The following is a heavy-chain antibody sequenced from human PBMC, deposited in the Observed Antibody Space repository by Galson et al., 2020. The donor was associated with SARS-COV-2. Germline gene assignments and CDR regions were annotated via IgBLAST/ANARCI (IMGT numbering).Heavy chain of an antibody. CDR3: ARGIEGFTFGGVIVIPYYFDY. Sequence: ASETLSLTCTVSGGSISSGGYYWSWIRQHPGKGLEWIGYIYYSGSTYYNPSLKSRVTISVDTSKNQFSLKLSSVTAADTAVYYCARGIEGFTFGGVIVIPYYFDYWGQGTLVTVSS. D-gene: IGHD3-16*02. CDR1: GGSISSGGYY. V-gene: IGHV4-31*03. CDR2: IYYSGST. J-gene: IGHJ4*02.